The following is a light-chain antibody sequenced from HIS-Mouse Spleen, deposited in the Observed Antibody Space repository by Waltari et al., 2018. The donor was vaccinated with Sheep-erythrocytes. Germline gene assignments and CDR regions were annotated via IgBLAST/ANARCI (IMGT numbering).Light chain of an antibody. Sequence: DIQMTQSPSSLSASVGARVTITCRASQSISSYLNWYQQKPGKDTKLLIYAASSLQSGVPSRFSGSGSGTDFTLTISSLQPEDFATYYCQQSYSTPPTFGGGTKVEIK. J-gene: IGKJ4*01. CDR2: AAS. CDR1: QSISSY. V-gene: IGKV1-39*01. CDR3: QQSYSTPPT.